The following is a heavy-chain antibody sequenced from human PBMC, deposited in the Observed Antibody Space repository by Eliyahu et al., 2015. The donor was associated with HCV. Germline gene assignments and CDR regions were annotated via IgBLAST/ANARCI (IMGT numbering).Heavy chain of an antibody. Sequence: EVQLVESGGGLVKPGXSLRLSXXGTGFTFSNAWMSWVRQAPGKGLXWVGRIKSKTDGGTTDYAAPVKGRFTISRDDSKNTLYLQMNSLKTEDTAVYYCTGAPGYFDQWGQGTLVTVSS. V-gene: IGHV3-15*01. CDR2: IKSKTDGGTT. CDR1: GFTFSNAW. J-gene: IGHJ4*02. CDR3: TGAPGYFDQ.